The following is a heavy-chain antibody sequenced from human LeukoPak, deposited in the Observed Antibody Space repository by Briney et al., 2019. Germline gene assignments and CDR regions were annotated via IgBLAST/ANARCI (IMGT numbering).Heavy chain of an antibody. Sequence: SETLSLTCTVSGGSISSYYWSWIRQPAGKGLEWIGRIYTSGGTNYNPSLKSRVTMSVDTSKNQFSLKLSSVTAADTAVYYCARRGFYEGTGFFDYWGQGTLVTVSS. J-gene: IGHJ4*02. V-gene: IGHV4-4*07. CDR2: IYTSGGT. D-gene: IGHD3-22*01. CDR3: ARRGFYEGTGFFDY. CDR1: GGSISSYY.